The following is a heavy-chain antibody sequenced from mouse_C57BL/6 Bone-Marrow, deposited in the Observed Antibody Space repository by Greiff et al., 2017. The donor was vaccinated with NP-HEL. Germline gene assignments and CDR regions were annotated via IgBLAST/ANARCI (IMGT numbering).Heavy chain of an antibody. CDR2: IDPSDSYT. J-gene: IGHJ2*01. CDR1: GYTFTSYW. CDR3: ARSGQLRLYFDY. V-gene: IGHV1-69*01. D-gene: IGHD3-2*02. Sequence: QVQLQQPGAELVMPGASVKLSCKASGYTFTSYWMHWVKQRPGQGLEWIGEIDPSDSYTNYNQKFKGKSTLTVDKSSSTAYMQRSSLTSEDSAVYYCARSGQLRLYFDYWGQGTTLTVSS.